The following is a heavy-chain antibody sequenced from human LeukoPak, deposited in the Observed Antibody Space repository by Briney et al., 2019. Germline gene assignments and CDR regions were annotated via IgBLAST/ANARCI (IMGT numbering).Heavy chain of an antibody. D-gene: IGHD4-23*01. J-gene: IGHJ2*01. CDR1: GFTFSTYA. V-gene: IGHV3-23*01. Sequence: GGSLRLSCAAPGFTFSTYAMSWVRQAPGKGLEWVSTISDSGANTYYADSVRGRFTISRDNSKNTLYLQKNSLRADDTSIYYCAKSMTLRWRAFSALWARATHATSSS. CDR2: ISDSGANT. CDR3: AKSMTLRWRAFSAL.